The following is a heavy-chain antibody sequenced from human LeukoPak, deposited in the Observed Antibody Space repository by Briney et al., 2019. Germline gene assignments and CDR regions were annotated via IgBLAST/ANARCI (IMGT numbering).Heavy chain of an antibody. D-gene: IGHD3-10*01. CDR3: ARVDEVRGVITYFDY. CDR2: ISGSGGST. J-gene: IGHJ4*02. V-gene: IGHV3-23*01. Sequence: GGSLRLSCAASGFTFSSYAMSWVRQAPGKGLEWVSAISGSGGSTYYADSVKGRFTISRDNSKNTLYLQMNSLRAEDTAVYYCARVDEVRGVITYFDYWGQGTLVTVSS. CDR1: GFTFSSYA.